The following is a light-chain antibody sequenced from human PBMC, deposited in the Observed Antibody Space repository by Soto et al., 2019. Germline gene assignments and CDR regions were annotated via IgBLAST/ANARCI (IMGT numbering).Light chain of an antibody. CDR2: AAS. CDR1: QGISNY. CDR3: QKYNSAPWT. Sequence: DIQMTQSPSSLSASVGARVTITFRASQGISNYLAWYQQKPGTVPQLLISAASTLQTGVPSRFSGGGSGTDFTLTISSLQPEDVATYYCQKYNSAPWTFGQGTKVDIK. V-gene: IGKV1-27*01. J-gene: IGKJ1*01.